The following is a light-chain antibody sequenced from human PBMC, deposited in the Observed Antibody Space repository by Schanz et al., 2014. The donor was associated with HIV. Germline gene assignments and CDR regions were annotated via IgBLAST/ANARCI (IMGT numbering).Light chain of an antibody. CDR3: QQYNSYPWT. V-gene: IGKV1D-16*01. J-gene: IGKJ1*01. CDR2: AAS. CDR1: QGISSW. Sequence: DIQMTQSPSSVSASVGDSVTITCRASQGISSWLAWYQQKPGRAPKLLISAASSLQSGVPPRFSGSGSGTDFTLTISSLQADDFATYYCQQYNSYPWTFGQGTKVEIK.